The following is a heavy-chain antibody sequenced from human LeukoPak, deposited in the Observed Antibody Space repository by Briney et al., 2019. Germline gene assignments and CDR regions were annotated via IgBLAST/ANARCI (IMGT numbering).Heavy chain of an antibody. D-gene: IGHD4-11*01. CDR1: GFTFSNYA. CDR2: IIGRGGST. CDR3: ARNEYSTLDY. J-gene: IGHJ4*02. V-gene: IGHV3-23*01. Sequence: PGGSLRLSCAASGFTFSNYAMSWVRQAPGKGLEWVSTIIGRGGSTDYADSVKGRFTISRDNSKNTLYVQMNSLRAEDTAIYYCARNEYSTLDYWGQGTLVTVSS.